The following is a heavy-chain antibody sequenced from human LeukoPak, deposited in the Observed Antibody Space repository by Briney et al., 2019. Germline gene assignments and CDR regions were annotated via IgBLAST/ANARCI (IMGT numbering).Heavy chain of an antibody. D-gene: IGHD6-19*01. CDR1: GGSISSSSYY. Sequence: SETLSLTCTVSGGSISSSSYYWGWIRQPPGKGLEWIGSIYYSGSTYYNPSLKSRVTISVDTSKNQFSLKLSSVTAADTAVYYCAREPDFIAVAGHDYWGQGTLVTVSS. J-gene: IGHJ4*02. CDR3: AREPDFIAVAGHDY. V-gene: IGHV4-39*07. CDR2: IYYSGST.